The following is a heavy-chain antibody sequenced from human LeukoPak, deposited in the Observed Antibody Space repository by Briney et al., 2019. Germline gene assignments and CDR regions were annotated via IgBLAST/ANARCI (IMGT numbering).Heavy chain of an antibody. CDR3: ARTVVPAAHFDPYYYYGMDV. Sequence: PGGSLRLSCAASGFTFSSYAMHWVRQAPGKGLEWVAVISYDGSNKYYADSVKGRFTISRDNSKNTLYLQMNSLRAEDTAVYYCARTVVPAAHFDPYYYYGMDVWGQGTTVTVSS. CDR1: GFTFSSYA. D-gene: IGHD2-2*01. J-gene: IGHJ6*02. V-gene: IGHV3-30-3*01. CDR2: ISYDGSNK.